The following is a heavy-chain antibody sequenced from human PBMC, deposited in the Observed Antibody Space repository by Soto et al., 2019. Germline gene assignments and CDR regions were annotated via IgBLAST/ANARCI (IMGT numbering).Heavy chain of an antibody. CDR1: GFTFSDYY. D-gene: IGHD3-10*01. Sequence: GGSLRLSCAASGFTFSDYYMSWIRQAPGKGLEWVSYISSSGSTIYYADSVKGRFTISRDNAKNSLYLQMNSLRAEDTAVYYCARVTMVRGVIPTWFDPWGQGTLVTVSS. V-gene: IGHV3-11*01. J-gene: IGHJ5*02. CDR2: ISSSGSTI. CDR3: ARVTMVRGVIPTWFDP.